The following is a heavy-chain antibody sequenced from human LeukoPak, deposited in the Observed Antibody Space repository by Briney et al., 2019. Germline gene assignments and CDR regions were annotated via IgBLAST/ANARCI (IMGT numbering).Heavy chain of an antibody. CDR2: IIPIFGTA. CDR3: ARVGLGNAFDI. Sequence: SVKVSCKASGGTFSSYAISWVRQAPAQGLEWMGGIIPIFGTANYAQKFQGRVTITADESTSTAYMELSSLRSENTAVYYCARVGLGNAFDIWGQGTMVTVSS. J-gene: IGHJ3*02. D-gene: IGHD1-1*01. CDR1: GGTFSSYA. V-gene: IGHV1-69*13.